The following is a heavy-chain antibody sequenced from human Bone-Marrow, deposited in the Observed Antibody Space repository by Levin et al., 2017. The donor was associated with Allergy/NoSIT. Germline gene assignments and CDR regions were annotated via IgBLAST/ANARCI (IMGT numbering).Heavy chain of an antibody. CDR1: GFSSSPYT. CDR3: VRTSLLWAPNSFDI. CDR2: ISSSSSSI. Sequence: SGESLKISCAASGFSSSPYTMTWVRQAPGKGLEWVSSISSSSSSIYYTDSVKGRFTISRDNAKNSVFLEMNSLSVEDTALYFCVRTSLLWAPNSFDIWGQGTVVTVSS. V-gene: IGHV3-21*03. D-gene: IGHD2/OR15-2a*01. J-gene: IGHJ3*02.